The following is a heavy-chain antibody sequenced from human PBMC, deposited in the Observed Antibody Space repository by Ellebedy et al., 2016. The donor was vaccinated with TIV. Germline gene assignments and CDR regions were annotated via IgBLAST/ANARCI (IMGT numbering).Heavy chain of an antibody. Sequence: AASVKVSCKASGGTFSSYAISWVRQAPGQGLEWMGRIIPILGIANYAQKFQGRVTITADKSTSTAYMELSSLRSEDTAVYYCATLLDIVVVPAAPYYFDYWGQGTLVTVSS. D-gene: IGHD2-2*01. J-gene: IGHJ4*02. CDR1: GGTFSSYA. CDR2: IIPILGIA. V-gene: IGHV1-69*04. CDR3: ATLLDIVVVPAAPYYFDY.